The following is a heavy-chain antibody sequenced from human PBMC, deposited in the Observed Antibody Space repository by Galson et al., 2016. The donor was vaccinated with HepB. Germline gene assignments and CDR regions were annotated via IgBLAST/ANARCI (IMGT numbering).Heavy chain of an antibody. J-gene: IGHJ4*02. Sequence: SLRLSCAASGFSFSSYGVHWVRQAPGKGLEWVAFTWYDGSKTFYADSVKGRFTVSRDNSKNTLYLQMNALRADDAAFYYCARDSGEYDLWSAYYYWGQGTLVTVSS. V-gene: IGHV3-33*01. CDR1: GFSFSSYG. D-gene: IGHD3-3*01. CDR2: TWYDGSKT. CDR3: ARDSGEYDLWSAYYY.